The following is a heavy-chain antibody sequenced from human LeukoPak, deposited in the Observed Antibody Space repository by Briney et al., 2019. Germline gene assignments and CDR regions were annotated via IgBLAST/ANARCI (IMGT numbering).Heavy chain of an antibody. CDR2: ISSSGSTI. Sequence: GGSLRLSCAASGFTFSSYEMNWVRQAPGKGLEWVSYISSSGSTIYYADSVKGRFTTSRDNAKNSLYLQMNRLRAEDTAVYYCASRAVSVPTDFDYWGQGTLVTVSS. D-gene: IGHD2-2*01. CDR3: ASRAVSVPTDFDY. J-gene: IGHJ4*02. CDR1: GFTFSSYE. V-gene: IGHV3-48*03.